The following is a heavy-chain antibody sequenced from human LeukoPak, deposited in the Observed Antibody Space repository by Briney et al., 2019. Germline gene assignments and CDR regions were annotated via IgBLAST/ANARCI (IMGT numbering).Heavy chain of an antibody. CDR2: IIPIFGIA. CDR1: GGTFSSYA. CDR3: ASQGVDYYDSSWNAFDI. V-gene: IGHV1-69*04. D-gene: IGHD3-22*01. J-gene: IGHJ3*02. Sequence: SVKVSCKASGGTFSSYAISWVRQAPGQGLEWMGRIIPIFGIANYAQKFQGRVTITADKSTSTAYMERSSLRSEDTAVYYCASQGVDYYDSSWNAFDIWGQGTMVTVSS.